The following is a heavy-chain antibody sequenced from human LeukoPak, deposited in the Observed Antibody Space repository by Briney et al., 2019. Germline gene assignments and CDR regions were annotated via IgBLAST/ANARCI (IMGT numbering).Heavy chain of an antibody. D-gene: IGHD4-17*01. CDR3: ARADYGDLYNWFDP. CDR1: GYTFTGYY. V-gene: IGHV1-2*02. J-gene: IGHJ5*02. Sequence: ASVKVSCKAPGYTFTGYYMHWVRQAPGQGLEWMGWINLNSGGTNYAQKFQGRVTMTRDTSISTAYMELSRLRSDDTAVYYCARADYGDLYNWFDPWGQGTLVTVSS. CDR2: INLNSGGT.